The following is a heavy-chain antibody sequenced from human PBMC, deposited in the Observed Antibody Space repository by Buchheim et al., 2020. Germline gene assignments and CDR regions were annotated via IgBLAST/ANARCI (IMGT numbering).Heavy chain of an antibody. V-gene: IGHV4-34*01. CDR3: ARELIPRWYCGGDCYFDY. Sequence: QVQLQQWGAGLLKPSETLSLTCAVYGGSFSGYYWSWIRHPPGMGLEWIGEINHSGSTNYNPSLKSRVTISVDTSKHQFSLTLSSVTAADTAVYYWARELIPRWYCGGDCYFDYWGQGTL. CDR1: GGSFSGYY. CDR2: INHSGST. D-gene: IGHD2-21*02. J-gene: IGHJ4*02.